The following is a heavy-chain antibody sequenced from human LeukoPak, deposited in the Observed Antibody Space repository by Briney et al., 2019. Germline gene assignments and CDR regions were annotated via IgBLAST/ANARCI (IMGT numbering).Heavy chain of an antibody. V-gene: IGHV4-30-2*01. CDR2: IYHSGST. Sequence: SETLSLTCIVSGDSISSGGHYWSWIRQPPGKGLEWIGYIYHSGSTYYNPSLKSRVTISVDRSKNQFSLRLNSMTAADTAVYYCARGDFRCGTTCYPDAFDYWGQGTLVTVPS. CDR3: ARGDFRCGTTCYPDAFDY. CDR1: GDSISSGGHY. D-gene: IGHD2-2*01. J-gene: IGHJ4*02.